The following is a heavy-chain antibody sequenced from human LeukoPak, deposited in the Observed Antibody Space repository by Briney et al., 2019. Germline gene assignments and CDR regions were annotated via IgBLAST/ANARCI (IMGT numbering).Heavy chain of an antibody. D-gene: IGHD3-22*01. Sequence: SETLSLTCTVSGGSISSSSYYWGWIRQPPGKGLEWIGSIYYSGSTYYNPSLKSRVTISVDTSKNQFSLKLSSVTAADTAVYYCARGGPIVTTIVVVNFDPWGQGTLVTVSS. V-gene: IGHV4-39*07. CDR3: ARGGPIVTTIVVVNFDP. CDR1: GGSISSSSYY. CDR2: IYYSGST. J-gene: IGHJ5*02.